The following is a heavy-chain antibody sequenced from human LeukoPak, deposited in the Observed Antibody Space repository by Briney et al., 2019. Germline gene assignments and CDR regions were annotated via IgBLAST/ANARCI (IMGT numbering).Heavy chain of an antibody. V-gene: IGHV3-30*03. Sequence: SGGSLRLSCAASGVTFSNNGIRWVRQAPGKGLEWLALISSNGTDKVYGDSVMGGFAISREDSKSTLYLQMNRLRVEDSAVYYCTTKVTRGNSGDDYEDWGQGSLGTVSS. J-gene: IGHJ4*02. CDR2: ISSNGTDK. CDR3: TTKVTRGNSGDDYED. CDR1: GVTFSNNG. D-gene: IGHD5-12*01.